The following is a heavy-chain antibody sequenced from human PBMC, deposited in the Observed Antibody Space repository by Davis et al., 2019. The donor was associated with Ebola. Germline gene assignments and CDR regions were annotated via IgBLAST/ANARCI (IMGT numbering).Heavy chain of an antibody. D-gene: IGHD5-12*01. CDR2: IYYSGST. CDR1: GGSISSYY. Sequence: SETLSLTCTVSGGSISSYYWSWIRQPPGKGLEWIGYIYYSGSTYYNPSLKSRVTISVDTSKNHFSLKLTSVTAADTAVYYCARHVTGYSGYGNFDYWGQGTLVTVSS. V-gene: IGHV4-59*04. J-gene: IGHJ4*02. CDR3: ARHVTGYSGYGNFDY.